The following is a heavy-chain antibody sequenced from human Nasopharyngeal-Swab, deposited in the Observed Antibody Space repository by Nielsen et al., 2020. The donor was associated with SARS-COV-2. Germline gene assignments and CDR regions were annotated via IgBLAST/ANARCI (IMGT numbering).Heavy chain of an antibody. CDR1: GFTVSSNY. V-gene: IGHV3-53*04. D-gene: IGHD2-2*01. J-gene: IGHJ6*03. Sequence: GESLKISCAASGFTVSSNYMSWVRQAPGKGLEWVSVIYSGGSTYYADSVKGRFTIPRHNSENTLYLQMNSLRAEDTAVYYCSREGAYCSSTSCYKTNYYMDVWGKGTTVTVSS. CDR2: IYSGGST. CDR3: SREGAYCSSTSCYKTNYYMDV.